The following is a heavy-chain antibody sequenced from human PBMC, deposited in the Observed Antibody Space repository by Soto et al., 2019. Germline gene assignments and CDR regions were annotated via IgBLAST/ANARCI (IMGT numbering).Heavy chain of an antibody. Sequence: GGSLRLSCAASEFTFSNAWMSWVRQAPGKGLEWVGRIISKADGGTTHYAAPVKGRFTISRDDLENMLFLQMNSLKTEDTALYYCTDGLEVWGPGTTVTVSS. CDR2: IISKADGGTT. V-gene: IGHV3-15*06. J-gene: IGHJ6*02. CDR1: EFTFSNAW. CDR3: TDGLEV.